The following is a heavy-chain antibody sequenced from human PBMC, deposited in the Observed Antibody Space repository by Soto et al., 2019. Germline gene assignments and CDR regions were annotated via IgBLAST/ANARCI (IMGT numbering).Heavy chain of an antibody. CDR2: IFSNVEK. J-gene: IGHJ5*02. CDR3: ARIPLLWFGELVPDNWFDP. V-gene: IGHV2-26*01. Sequence: QVTLKESGPVLVKPTETLTLTCTVSGFSLSNARMGVSWIRQPPGKALEWLAHIFSNVEKSYSTSLKSRRTISKDTSKSQVVLTMTNMEPVDTATYYCARIPLLWFGELVPDNWFDPWGQGTLVTVSS. D-gene: IGHD3-10*01. CDR1: GFSLSNARMG.